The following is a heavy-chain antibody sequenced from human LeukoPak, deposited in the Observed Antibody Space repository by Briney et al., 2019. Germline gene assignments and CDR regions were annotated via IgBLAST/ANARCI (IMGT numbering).Heavy chain of an antibody. J-gene: IGHJ4*02. D-gene: IGHD1-26*01. CDR1: GFTFSSYW. CDR2: INSDGSST. Sequence: TGGSLRLSCAASGFTFSSYWMHWVRQAPGKGLVWVSRINSDGSSTSYADSVKGRFTISRDNSKNTLFLQMNSLRDGDTAIYYCARARRIVGVGYFDYWGQGTLVTVSS. CDR3: ARARRIVGVGYFDY. V-gene: IGHV3-74*01.